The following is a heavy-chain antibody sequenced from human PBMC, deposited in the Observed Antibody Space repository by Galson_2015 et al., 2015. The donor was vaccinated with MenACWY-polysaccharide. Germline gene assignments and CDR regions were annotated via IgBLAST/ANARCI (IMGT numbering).Heavy chain of an antibody. Sequence: CTVSGGSLRSRSYYWGWIRQPPGTGLEWLGCIYYSGSTYYNPSLKSRVTISLDTSKNQFSLKLSSVTAADTAVYYCARQAPCKSYDSSGYPDYWGQGTLVTVSS. V-gene: IGHV4-39*01. CDR3: ARQAPCKSYDSSGYPDY. D-gene: IGHD3-22*01. J-gene: IGHJ4*02. CDR2: IYYSGST. CDR1: GGSLRSRSYY.